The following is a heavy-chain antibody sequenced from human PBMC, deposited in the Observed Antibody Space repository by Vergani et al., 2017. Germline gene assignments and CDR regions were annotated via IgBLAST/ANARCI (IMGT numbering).Heavy chain of an antibody. Sequence: EVQLLESGGNLVQPGGSLRLSCAASGFTFTNFAMTWVRQPPGEGLEWVSGISGSGGFTYYADPVKGRFTISRDNSKNTMFLQMNNLRAEATAVYYCAKDNVPGYYDSSGYCDYWGQGTLVTVSS. CDR3: AKDNVPGYYDSSGYCDY. V-gene: IGHV3-23*01. J-gene: IGHJ4*02. CDR1: GFTFTNFA. CDR2: ISGSGGFT. D-gene: IGHD3-22*01.